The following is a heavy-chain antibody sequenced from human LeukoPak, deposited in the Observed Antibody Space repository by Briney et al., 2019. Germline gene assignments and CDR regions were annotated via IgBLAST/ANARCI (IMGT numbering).Heavy chain of an antibody. CDR1: GCSISSYY. CDR2: IYTSGST. V-gene: IGHV4-4*07. D-gene: IGHD5-12*01. J-gene: IGHJ6*02. CDR3: ARDLQRGYSGYDLYYYYGMDV. Sequence: ASETLSLTCTVSGCSISSYYWSWIRQPAGKGLEWIGRIYTSGSTNYNPSLKSRVTMSVDTSKNQFSLKLSSVTAADTAVYYCARDLQRGYSGYDLYYYYGMDVWGQGTTVTVSS.